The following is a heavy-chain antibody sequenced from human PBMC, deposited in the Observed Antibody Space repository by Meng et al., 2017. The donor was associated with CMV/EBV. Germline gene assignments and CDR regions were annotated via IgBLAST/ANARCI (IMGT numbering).Heavy chain of an antibody. CDR3: ASRSVRITIFGVAHDAFDI. J-gene: IGHJ3*02. Sequence: LSLTCAASGFTVSSNYMSWVRQAPGKGLEWVSVIYSGGSTYYADSVTGRFTISRDNSKNTLYLQMNSLRAEDTAVYYCASRSVRITIFGVAHDAFDIWGQGTMVTVSS. CDR1: GFTVSSNY. D-gene: IGHD3-3*01. V-gene: IGHV3-66*02. CDR2: IYSGGST.